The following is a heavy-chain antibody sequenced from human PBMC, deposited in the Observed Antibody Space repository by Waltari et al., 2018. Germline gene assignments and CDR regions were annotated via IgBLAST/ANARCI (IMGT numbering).Heavy chain of an antibody. D-gene: IGHD3-22*01. CDR1: GDSISSSNFS. CDR2: IYYDGSA. Sequence: QLQLQESGPGLVKPAETLSLTCSVYGDSISSSNFSWGWSRQPPGMGLEWIGSIYYDGSAYYNPSLKSRVTISGDTTKNEFFLKLNSVTAADTAVYYCVSFGRRMTTMAVVTDYWGRGTLVTVSS. CDR3: VSFGRRMTTMAVVTDY. J-gene: IGHJ4*02. V-gene: IGHV4-39*07.